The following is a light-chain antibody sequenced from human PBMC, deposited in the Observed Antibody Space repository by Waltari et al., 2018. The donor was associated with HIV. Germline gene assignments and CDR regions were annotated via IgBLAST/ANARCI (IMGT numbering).Light chain of an antibody. J-gene: IGLJ3*02. CDR1: DSNIGSNY. Sequence: QSVVTQPPSASGTPGQRVTISCSGSDSNIGSNYVYWYQDLPGTAPKLLIYKNKQRSTGVPDRFSGSKADTSASLAISGVRSEYEADYYCASWDDNLNSWVFGGGTKLTVL. CDR2: KNK. CDR3: ASWDDNLNSWV. V-gene: IGLV1-47*01.